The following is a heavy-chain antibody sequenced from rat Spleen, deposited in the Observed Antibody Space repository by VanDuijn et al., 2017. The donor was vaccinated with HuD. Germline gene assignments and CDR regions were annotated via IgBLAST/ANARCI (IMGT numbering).Heavy chain of an antibody. Sequence: EVQLQESGPGLVKPSQSLSLTCSVTGNSITSNHWGWIRKFPGNKMEWMGYISHSGSTIYNPSLKSRISITRDTSKNQFFLQLNSVTSEESATYYCTSQGYVLDAWGQGASVTVSS. CDR1: GNSITSNH. CDR2: ISHSGST. V-gene: IGHV3-1*01. CDR3: TSQGYVLDA. J-gene: IGHJ4*01.